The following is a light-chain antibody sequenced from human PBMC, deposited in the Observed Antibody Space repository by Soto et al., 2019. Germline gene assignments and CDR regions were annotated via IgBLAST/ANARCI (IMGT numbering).Light chain of an antibody. J-gene: IGKJ4*01. V-gene: IGKV3D-20*02. Sequence: EIVLTQSPGTLSLSPGERATLSCRASQYVSTTFFAWYQQKPGQAPRLLIYGTSNRATGIPDRFSGSGSGTDFTLTISRPEPEDFAVYYCQQRSNWPPLTFGGGTKVEIK. CDR3: QQRSNWPPLT. CDR2: GTS. CDR1: QYVSTTF.